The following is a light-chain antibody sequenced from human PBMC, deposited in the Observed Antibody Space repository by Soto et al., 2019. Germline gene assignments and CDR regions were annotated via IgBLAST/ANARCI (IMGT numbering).Light chain of an antibody. CDR3: QQYGSAALT. J-gene: IGKJ3*01. CDR2: GAS. CDR1: QSVSPSY. V-gene: IGKV3-20*01. Sequence: DIVLTQSLGTLSLSLGERATPSCRASQSVSPSYLAWYQQKPGQAPRLLIYGASSRATGIPDRFSGSGSGTDFTLTISRLEPEDFAVYYCQQYGSAALTFGPGTKVDIK.